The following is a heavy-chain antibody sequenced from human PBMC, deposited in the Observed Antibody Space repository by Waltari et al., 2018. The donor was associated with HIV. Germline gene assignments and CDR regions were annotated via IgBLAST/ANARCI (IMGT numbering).Heavy chain of an antibody. J-gene: IGHJ4*02. V-gene: IGHV1-18*01. CDR3: ARRYYYDSSGPTWDY. CDR2: ISAYKGNT. Sequence: QVQLVQSGAEVKKPGASVKVSCKASGYTFTSYGISWVRQAPGQGLEWMGWISAYKGNTNYAQKRQGRVTMTTDTSTSTAYMELRSLRSDDTAVYYCARRYYYDSSGPTWDYWGQGTLVTVSS. D-gene: IGHD3-22*01. CDR1: GYTFTSYG.